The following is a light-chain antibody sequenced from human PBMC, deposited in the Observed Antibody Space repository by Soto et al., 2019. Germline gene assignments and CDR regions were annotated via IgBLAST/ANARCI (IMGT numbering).Light chain of an antibody. CDR2: KAS. CDR3: QQYNSYAWT. V-gene: IGKV1-5*03. J-gene: IGKJ1*01. CDR1: QSVSSW. Sequence: DIQMAQSPSTLSASVGDRVTITCRASQSVSSWLAWYQQKPRKAPTLLIYKASSLESGVPSRFSGSGSGTEFTLTISSLQPADFATYYCQQYNSYAWTFGQGTTVDIK.